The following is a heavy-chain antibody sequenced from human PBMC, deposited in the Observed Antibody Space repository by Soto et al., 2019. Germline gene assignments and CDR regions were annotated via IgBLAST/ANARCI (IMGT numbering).Heavy chain of an antibody. V-gene: IGHV1-69*08. CDR1: GGTFSSYT. J-gene: IGHJ6*02. CDR2: IIPILGIA. Sequence: QVQLVQSGAEVKKHGSSVKVSCNASGGTFSSYTISWVRQAPGQGLEWMGRIIPILGIANYAQKFQGRVTITADKSTSTAYMELSSLRSEDTAVYYCARDRSYFDEDGMDVWGQGTTVTVSS. CDR3: ARDRSYFDEDGMDV. D-gene: IGHD1-26*01.